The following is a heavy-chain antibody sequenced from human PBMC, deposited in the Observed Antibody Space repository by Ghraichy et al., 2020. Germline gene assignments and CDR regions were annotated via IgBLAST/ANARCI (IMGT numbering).Heavy chain of an antibody. CDR3: AIRYYDFWSGYYRFDY. V-gene: IGHV4-34*01. J-gene: IGHJ4*02. Sequence: SQTLSLTCAVYGGSFSGYYWSWIRQPPGKGLEWIGEINHIGSTNYNPSLKSRVTISVDTSKNQFSLKLSSVTAADTAVYYWAIRYYDFWSGYYRFDYWGQGTLVTVSS. D-gene: IGHD3-3*01. CDR2: INHIGST. CDR1: GGSFSGYY.